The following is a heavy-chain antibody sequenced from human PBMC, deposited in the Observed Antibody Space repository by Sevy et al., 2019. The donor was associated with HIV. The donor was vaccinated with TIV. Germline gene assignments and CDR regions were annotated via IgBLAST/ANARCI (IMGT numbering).Heavy chain of an antibody. CDR2: IRSKANSYAT. Sequence: GGSLRLSCAASGFTFSGSAMHWVRQASGKGLEGVGRIRSKANSYATAYAASVKGRFTISRDDSKNTAYLQMNSLKTEDTAVYYCTRVGTMDVWGKGTTVTVSS. CDR3: TRVGTMDV. J-gene: IGHJ6*03. V-gene: IGHV3-73*01. CDR1: GFTFSGSA.